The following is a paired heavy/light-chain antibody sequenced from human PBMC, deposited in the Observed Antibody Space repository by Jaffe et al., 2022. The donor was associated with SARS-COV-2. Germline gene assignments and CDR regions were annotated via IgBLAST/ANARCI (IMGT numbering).Heavy chain of an antibody. CDR2: ISKNGGST. V-gene: IGHV3-64*01. CDR1: GFTFSYYA. D-gene: IGHD2-8*01. J-gene: IGHJ4*02. Sequence: EVQLVESGGGLVQPGGSLRLSCAASGFTFSYYAMQWVRQAPGKGLEYVSAISKNGGSTYYANSVKGRFTISRDNSKNTLYLQMGSLRAEDMAVYYCARLRGYCSNGVCGPFDNWGQGSLVTVSA. CDR3: ARLRGYCSNGVCGPFDN.
Light chain of an antibody. CDR3: QQYNNYWT. Sequence: DVQMTQSPSTLSASVGDRVTITCRASQSVSTWLAWYQQKPGKAPKLLIYEASSLESGVPSRFSGSGSGTEFTLTISGLQPEDFATYYCQQYNNYWTFGQGTKVEIK. V-gene: IGKV1-5*03. CDR2: EAS. CDR1: QSVSTW. J-gene: IGKJ1*01.